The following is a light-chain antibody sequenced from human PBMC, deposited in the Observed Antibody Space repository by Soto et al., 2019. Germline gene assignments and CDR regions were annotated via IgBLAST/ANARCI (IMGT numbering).Light chain of an antibody. J-gene: IGKJ1*01. Sequence: DIQMTQSPPSLSASLGDRVTMTCRASQSISNKLNWYQQKPGKVPKLLIYAASSLQSGVPSRFSGSGSGTDFTLTISSLQPEDFATYYCQQSYRSPPTFGQGTKVEIK. V-gene: IGKV1-39*01. CDR1: QSISNK. CDR3: QQSYRSPPT. CDR2: AAS.